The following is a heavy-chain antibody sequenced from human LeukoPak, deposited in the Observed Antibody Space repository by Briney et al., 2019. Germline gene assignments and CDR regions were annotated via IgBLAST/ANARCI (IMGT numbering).Heavy chain of an antibody. Sequence: GGSLRLSCAASGFTFSTYAMTWVRQAPGKGLESVSLISATGSTTYYAESVRGRFTISRDNSKNTLFLHMNSLRAEDTAVYSCAKGYYGSGSYGWFDYWGQGTLVTVSS. CDR1: GFTFSTYA. CDR3: AKGYYGSGSYGWFDY. CDR2: ISATGSTT. D-gene: IGHD3-10*01. J-gene: IGHJ4*02. V-gene: IGHV3-23*01.